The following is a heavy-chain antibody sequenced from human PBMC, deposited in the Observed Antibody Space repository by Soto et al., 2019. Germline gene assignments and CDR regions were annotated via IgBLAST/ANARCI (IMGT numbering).Heavy chain of an antibody. CDR3: ASGVLLWFGELLLSLDY. Sequence: QVQLVQSGAEVKKPGASVKVSCKAFGYTFTSYYMHWVRQAPGQGLEWMGIINPISGSTNYAQKFQGRVTVTRDTSTSTVYMELSSLRSEDTAVYYCASGVLLWFGELLLSLDYWGQGTLVTVSS. D-gene: IGHD3-10*01. V-gene: IGHV1-46*03. CDR2: INPISGST. J-gene: IGHJ4*02. CDR1: GYTFTSYY.